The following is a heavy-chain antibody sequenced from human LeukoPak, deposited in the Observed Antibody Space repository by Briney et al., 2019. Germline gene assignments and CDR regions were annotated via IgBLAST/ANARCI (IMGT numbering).Heavy chain of an antibody. V-gene: IGHV3-66*01. Sequence: GGSLRLSCAASGFTVSSNYMSWVRQAPGKGLQWVSVIYSGGITEYADSVKGRFTISRDNSKNTVYIQMNSLRVEDTAVYYCARVAAAGTSSYWGQGTLVTVSS. CDR2: IYSGGIT. D-gene: IGHD6-13*01. J-gene: IGHJ4*02. CDR1: GFTVSSNY. CDR3: ARVAAAGTSSY.